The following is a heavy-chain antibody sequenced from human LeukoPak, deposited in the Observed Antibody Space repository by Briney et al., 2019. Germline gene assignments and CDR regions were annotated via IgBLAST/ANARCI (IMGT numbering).Heavy chain of an antibody. CDR2: INPSGGTT. V-gene: IGHV1-46*01. J-gene: IGHJ4*02. CDR3: ARPISWGSSQYYFDY. CDR1: GYTFTSYY. D-gene: IGHD7-27*01. Sequence: ASVKVSCKASGYTFTSYYMHWVRQAPGQGLEWMGLINPSGGTTTYAQKFQGRVTMTRDTSTSTVYMELSSLRSEDTAVYYCARPISWGSSQYYFDYWGQGTLVTVSS.